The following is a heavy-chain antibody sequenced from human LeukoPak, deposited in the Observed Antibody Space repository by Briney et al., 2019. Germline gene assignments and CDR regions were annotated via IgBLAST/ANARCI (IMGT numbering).Heavy chain of an antibody. CDR1: GGTFSSYV. J-gene: IGHJ4*02. CDR3: ARSGSKSWGYIES. D-gene: IGHD1-26*01. Sequence: ASVKVSCKASGGTFSSYVISWVRQAPGQGLEWMGRIIPAFRTTVFAQRFQGRVTMTTDESTSAAYLDLSSLTFDDTAVYYCARSGSKSWGYIESWGQGTLVTVSS. V-gene: IGHV1-69*05. CDR2: IIPAFRTT.